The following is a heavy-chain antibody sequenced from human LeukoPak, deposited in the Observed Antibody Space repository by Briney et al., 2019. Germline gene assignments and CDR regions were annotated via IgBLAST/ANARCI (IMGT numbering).Heavy chain of an antibody. J-gene: IGHJ3*02. CDR2: IYHSGST. CDR3: ARGTEVVPAAADAFDI. V-gene: IGHV4-30-2*01. CDR1: GGSISSGGYY. Sequence: SETLSLTCTVSGGSISSGGYYWSWIRQPPGKGLEWIGYIYHSGSTYYNPSLKSRVTISVDRSKNQFSLKLSSVTAADAAVYYCARGTEVVPAAADAFDIWGQGTMVTVSS. D-gene: IGHD2-2*01.